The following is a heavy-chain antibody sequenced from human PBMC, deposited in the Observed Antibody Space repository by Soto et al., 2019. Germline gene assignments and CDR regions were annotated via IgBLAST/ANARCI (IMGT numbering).Heavy chain of an antibody. CDR3: AHRISGWYYDY. V-gene: IGHV2-5*02. CDR1: GFSLSTSGVG. Sequence: QITLKESGPTLVKPTQTLTLTCTFSGFSLSTSGVGVGWIRQPPGKALEWLALIYWDDDKRYSPSLKSRLTITKDTAKNQVVLSMTNMYPVDTATYSCAHRISGWYYDYWGQGTLVTVSS. CDR2: IYWDDDK. J-gene: IGHJ4*02. D-gene: IGHD6-19*01.